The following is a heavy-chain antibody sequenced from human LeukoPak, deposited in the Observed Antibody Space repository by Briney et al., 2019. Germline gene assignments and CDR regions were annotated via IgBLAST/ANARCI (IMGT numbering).Heavy chain of an antibody. D-gene: IGHD6-13*01. Sequence: PSETLSLTCTVSGGSISTYYWSWIRQPPGKGLEWSGYIYYSGSTNYNPSLKSRVTISVDTSKNQFSLKLSSVTAADTAVYYCARGMFEAGNWYDAFDIWGQGKMVTVSS. J-gene: IGHJ3*02. CDR2: IYYSGST. V-gene: IGHV4-59*01. CDR1: GGSISTYY. CDR3: ARGMFEAGNWYDAFDI.